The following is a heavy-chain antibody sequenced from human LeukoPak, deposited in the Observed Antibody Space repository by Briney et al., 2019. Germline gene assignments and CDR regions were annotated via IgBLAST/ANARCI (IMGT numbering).Heavy chain of an antibody. D-gene: IGHD5-18*01. CDR2: INHSGST. CDR1: GGSISSYY. CDR3: ARGIQPSSDFDY. Sequence: SETLSLTCTVSGGSISSYYWSWIRQPPGKGLEWIGEINHSGSTNYNPSLKSRVTISVDTSKNQFSLKLSSVTAADTAVYYCARGIQPSSDFDYWGQGTLVTVSS. V-gene: IGHV4-34*01. J-gene: IGHJ4*02.